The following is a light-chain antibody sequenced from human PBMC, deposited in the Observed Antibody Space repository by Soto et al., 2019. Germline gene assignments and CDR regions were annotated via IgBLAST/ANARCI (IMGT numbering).Light chain of an antibody. CDR2: RAY. Sequence: DILINQSPATPSCSPGLRSNLPFSASQSVSSNLAWYQQKPGQAPRILIQRAYTRATGIPARFSGSGSGTEFTLTIRSMQPEDFAAYFCKKYNNWHGKFGKGNKVDIK. CDR3: KKYNNWHGK. CDR1: QSVSSN. V-gene: IGKV3-15*01. J-gene: IGKJ1*01.